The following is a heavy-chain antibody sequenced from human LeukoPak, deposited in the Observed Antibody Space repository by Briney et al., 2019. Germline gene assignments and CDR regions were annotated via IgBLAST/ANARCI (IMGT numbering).Heavy chain of an antibody. Sequence: ASETLSLTCTVSGGSISSYYWSWIRQPPGKGLEWIGYIYYSGSTNYNPSLKSRVTISVDTSKNQFSLKLSSVTAADTAVYYCARDPDYYDSSGYLLRAFDIWGQGTMVTVS. J-gene: IGHJ3*02. CDR3: ARDPDYYDSSGYLLRAFDI. CDR1: GGSISSYY. CDR2: IYYSGST. D-gene: IGHD3-22*01. V-gene: IGHV4-59*01.